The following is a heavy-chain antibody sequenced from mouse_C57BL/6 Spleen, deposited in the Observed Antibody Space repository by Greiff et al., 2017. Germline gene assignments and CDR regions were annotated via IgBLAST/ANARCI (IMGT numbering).Heavy chain of an antibody. CDR1: GFTFSDYY. D-gene: IGHD3-1*01. CDR3: ARVGYDGGRYYAMDY. CDR2: INHDGSST. J-gene: IGHJ4*01. Sequence: EVKVVESEGGLVQPGSSMKLSCTASGFTFSDYYMAWVRQVPEKGLEWVANINHDGSSTYYLDSLKSRFIISGDNAKNILYLQMSSLKSEDTATYYGARVGYDGGRYYAMDYWGQGTSVTVSS. V-gene: IGHV5-16*01.